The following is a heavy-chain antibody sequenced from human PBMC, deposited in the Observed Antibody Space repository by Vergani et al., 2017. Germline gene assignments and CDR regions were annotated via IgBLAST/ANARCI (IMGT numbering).Heavy chain of an antibody. CDR3: ARDSDYVWGTVSPGSGMDV. J-gene: IGHJ6*02. V-gene: IGHV1-18*01. CDR2: ISAYNGNT. Sequence: QVQLVQSGAEVKKPGASVKVSCKASGYTFTSYGISWVRQAPGQGLEWMGWISAYNGNTNYAQKLQGRVTMTTNTSTSTAYMELSSLRSEDTAVYYCARDSDYVWGTVSPGSGMDVWGQGTTVTVSS. D-gene: IGHD3-16*01. CDR1: GYTFTSYG.